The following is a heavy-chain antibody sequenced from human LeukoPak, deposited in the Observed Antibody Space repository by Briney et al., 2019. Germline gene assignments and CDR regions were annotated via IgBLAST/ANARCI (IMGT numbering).Heavy chain of an antibody. CDR1: GGSISSSSYY. D-gene: IGHD3-16*02. Sequence: SETLSLTCTVSGGSISSSSYYWGWIRQPPGKGLEWIGSIYYSGSTYYNPSLKSRVTISVDTSKNQFSLKLSSVTAADTAVYFCARGRGFGELSISPYYFDYWGQGTLVTVSS. CDR2: IYYSGST. J-gene: IGHJ4*02. V-gene: IGHV4-39*01. CDR3: ARGRGFGELSISPYYFDY.